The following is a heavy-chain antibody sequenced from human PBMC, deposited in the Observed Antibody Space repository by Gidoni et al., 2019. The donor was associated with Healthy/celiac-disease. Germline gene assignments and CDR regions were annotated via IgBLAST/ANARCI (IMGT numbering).Heavy chain of an antibody. J-gene: IGHJ3*02. V-gene: IGHV4-4*07. D-gene: IGHD2-2*01. Sequence: QVQLQESGPGLVKPSETLSLTCTVSGGSISSYYWSWIRQPAGKGLEWIGRIYTSGSTNYTPSLKSRVTMSVDTSKNQFSLKLSSVTAADTAVYYCARDLGSSTSCRPAGLAFDIWGQGTMVTVSS. CDR1: GGSISSYY. CDR3: ARDLGSSTSCRPAGLAFDI. CDR2: IYTSGST.